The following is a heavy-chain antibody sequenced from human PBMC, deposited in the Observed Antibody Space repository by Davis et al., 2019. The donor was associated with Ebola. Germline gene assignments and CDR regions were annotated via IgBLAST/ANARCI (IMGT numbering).Heavy chain of an antibody. CDR1: GFTVRSNY. CDR2: IKQDGSEK. Sequence: GGSLRLSCAASGFTVRSNYMSWVRQAPGKGLEWVANIKQDGSEKYYVDYVKGRFTISRDNSKNTLYLQMNSLRAEDTAVYYCVKDRYFDWLFDYWGQGTLVTVSS. CDR3: VKDRYFDWLFDY. V-gene: IGHV3-7*03. D-gene: IGHD3-9*01. J-gene: IGHJ4*02.